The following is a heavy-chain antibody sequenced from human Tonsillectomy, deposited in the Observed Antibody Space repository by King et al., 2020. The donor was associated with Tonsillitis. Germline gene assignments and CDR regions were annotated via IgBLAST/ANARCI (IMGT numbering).Heavy chain of an antibody. V-gene: IGHV3-53*04. Sequence: VQLVESGGGLVQPGGSLSLSCAAFGFTVSSNCMSWVRQAPGEGLEWVSAIYSGGSTYYVDSVKGRFTVSRHNSKNTLYLQMNSLRAEDTAVYYCARTPAISVYYGMDVWGQGTTVTVSS. CDR2: IYSGGST. CDR1: GFTVSSNC. D-gene: IGHD2-2*02. J-gene: IGHJ6*02. CDR3: ARTPAISVYYGMDV.